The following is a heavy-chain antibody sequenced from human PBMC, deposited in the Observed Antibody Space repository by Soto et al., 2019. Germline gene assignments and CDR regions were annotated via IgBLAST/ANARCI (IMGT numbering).Heavy chain of an antibody. V-gene: IGHV3-13*01. CDR2: IGTAGDT. CDR1: GFTFSSYD. D-gene: IGHD3-3*01. Sequence: EVQLVESGGGLVQPGGSLRLSCAASGFTFSSYDMHWVRQATGKGLEWVSAIGTAGDTYYPGSVKGRFTISRENAKNSLYLQMNSLRAGDTAVYYCARGYDFWSGHGPGPGLYYYYYYMDVWGKGTTVTVSS. CDR3: ARGYDFWSGHGPGPGLYYYYYYMDV. J-gene: IGHJ6*03.